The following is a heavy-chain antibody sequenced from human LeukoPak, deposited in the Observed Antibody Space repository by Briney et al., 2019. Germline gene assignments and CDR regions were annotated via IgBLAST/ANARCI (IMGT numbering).Heavy chain of an antibody. CDR2: IYYSGST. Sequence: SETLSLTCTVSGGSISSGDYYWSWIRQPPGKGLGWIGYIYYSGSTYYNPSLKSRVTMSVDTSKNQFSLKLSSVTAADTAVYYCARCGVISYYFDYWGQGTLVTVSS. V-gene: IGHV4-30-4*01. D-gene: IGHD3-22*01. CDR1: GGSISSGDYY. CDR3: ARCGVISYYFDY. J-gene: IGHJ4*02.